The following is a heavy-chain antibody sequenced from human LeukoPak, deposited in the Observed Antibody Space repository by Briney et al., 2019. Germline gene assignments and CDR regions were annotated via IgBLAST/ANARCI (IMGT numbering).Heavy chain of an antibody. CDR3: AKDRYDSGGYYSYYFDC. V-gene: IGHV3-23*01. D-gene: IGHD3-22*01. J-gene: IGHJ4*02. Sequence: GGSLRLSCEASGFTFNNYNMNWVRQAPGKGLEWVSSISGSGDSTYYADSVKGRFTISRDNSKNTLFLQMNSLRAEDTAVYYCAKDRYDSGGYYSYYFDCWGQGTLVTVSS. CDR1: GFTFNNYN. CDR2: ISGSGDST.